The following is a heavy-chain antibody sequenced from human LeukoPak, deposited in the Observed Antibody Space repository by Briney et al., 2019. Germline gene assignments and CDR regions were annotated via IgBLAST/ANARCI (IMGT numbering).Heavy chain of an antibody. CDR2: IKQDGSEK. CDR1: GFTLSSYW. CDR3: ITQDRAVTGSYYYYMDV. J-gene: IGHJ6*03. Sequence: PGGSPRLSCAASGFTLSSYWMSWVRQAPGKGLEWVANIKQDGSEKYYVDSVKGRFTISRDNAKNSLYLQMNSLRAEDTAVYYCITQDRAVTGSYYYYMDVWGKGTTVTVSS. D-gene: IGHD4-11*01. V-gene: IGHV3-7*01.